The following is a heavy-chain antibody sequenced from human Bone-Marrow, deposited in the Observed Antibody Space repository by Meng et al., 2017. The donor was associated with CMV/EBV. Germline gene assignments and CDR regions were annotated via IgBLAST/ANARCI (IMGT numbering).Heavy chain of an antibody. Sequence: GGSLRLSCAASGFTFSSYAMSWVRQAPGKGLEWVSAISGSGGSTYYADSVKGRFTISRDNSKNTLYLQMNSLRAEDTAVYYCAKVLYGDYAHYYYYGMDVWGQGPTVTFYS. CDR2: ISGSGGST. CDR1: GFTFSSYA. CDR3: AKVLYGDYAHYYYYGMDV. J-gene: IGHJ6*01. D-gene: IGHD4-17*01. V-gene: IGHV3-23*01.